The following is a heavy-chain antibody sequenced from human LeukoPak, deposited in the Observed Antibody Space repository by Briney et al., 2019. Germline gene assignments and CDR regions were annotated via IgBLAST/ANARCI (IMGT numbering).Heavy chain of an antibody. D-gene: IGHD5-12*01. CDR1: GDSFSDYY. V-gene: IGHV4-59*01. J-gene: IGHJ5*02. CDR3: ARAMRWTSGPVELGWFDR. Sequence: SETLSLACSFSGDSFSDYYWTWIRRLPGGTLEWIGHIYFRGSTKYNPSLKNRVTISVDTSKSQVSLTPSSVTAADTAVCYCARAMRWTSGPVELGWFDRWGQGTPVIVSS. CDR2: IYFRGST.